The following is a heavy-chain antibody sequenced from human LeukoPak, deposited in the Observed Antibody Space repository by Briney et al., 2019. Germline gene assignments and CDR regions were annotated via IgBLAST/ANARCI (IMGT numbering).Heavy chain of an antibody. CDR2: ISSSSSYI. Sequence: PGGSLRLSCAASGFTFSSYSMNWVRQAPGKGLAWVSSISSSSSYIYYADSVKGRFTISRDNAKNSLYLQMNSLRAEDTAVYYCARDATLGYFDWSTDAFDIWGQGTMVTVSS. J-gene: IGHJ3*02. CDR3: ARDATLGYFDWSTDAFDI. CDR1: GFTFSSYS. D-gene: IGHD3-9*01. V-gene: IGHV3-21*01.